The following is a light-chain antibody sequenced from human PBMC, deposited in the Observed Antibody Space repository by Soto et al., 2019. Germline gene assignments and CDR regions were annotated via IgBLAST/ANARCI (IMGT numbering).Light chain of an antibody. CDR2: EVS. CDR3: SSYTNRNTFV. V-gene: IGLV2-14*01. J-gene: IGLJ1*01. Sequence: QSALTQPASVSGSPGQSITISCTGTSSDVGGYNFVSWYQQHPGKAPKLIIYEVSDRPSGVSNRFSGSKSGNTASLTISGLQAEDEADYYCSSYTNRNTFVFGTGTKLTVL. CDR1: SSDVGGYNF.